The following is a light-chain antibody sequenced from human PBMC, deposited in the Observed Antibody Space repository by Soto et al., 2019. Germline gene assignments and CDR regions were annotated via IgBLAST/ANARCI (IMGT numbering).Light chain of an antibody. CDR1: SSNIGSNI. V-gene: IGLV1-44*01. J-gene: IGLJ1*01. CDR3: AAWDDSLNGHV. CDR2: SNS. Sequence: QSVLTQPPSASGTPGQRVTISCSGSSSNIGSNIVNWYQQVPGTAPKLLIYSNSQRPSGVPDRFSGSKSGTSASLAISGLQSEDEADYFCAAWDDSLNGHVFGTGTKVTVL.